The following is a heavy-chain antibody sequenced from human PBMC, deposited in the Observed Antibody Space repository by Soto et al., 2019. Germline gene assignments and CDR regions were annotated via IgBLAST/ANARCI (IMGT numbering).Heavy chain of an antibody. V-gene: IGHV4-30-2*01. J-gene: IGHJ4*02. D-gene: IGHD2-21*01. CDR3: ARGNVEAIDY. CDR2: MYHSGST. Sequence: SETLSLTCAVSGGSISSGGYSWSWIRQPPGKGLEWIGYMYHSGSTYYNPSLKSRVTISVDRSKNQFSLKLSSVTAADTAVYYCARGNVEAIDYWGQGTLVTVSS. CDR1: GGSISSGGYS.